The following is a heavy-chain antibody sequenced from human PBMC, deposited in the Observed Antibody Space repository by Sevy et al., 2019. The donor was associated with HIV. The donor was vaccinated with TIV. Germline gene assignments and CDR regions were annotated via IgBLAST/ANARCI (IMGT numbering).Heavy chain of an antibody. D-gene: IGHD6-13*01. CDR3: ARGDSSSWYFDY. CDR2: IYYSGST. V-gene: IGHV4-59*13. CDR1: GGSISSYY. J-gene: IGHJ4*02. Sequence: SETLSLTCTVSGGSISSYYWSWIRQPPGKGLEWIGYIYYSGSTNYNPSLKSRVTISVDTSKNQFSLKLSSVTAADTAVYYCARGDSSSWYFDYWGQRTLVTVSS.